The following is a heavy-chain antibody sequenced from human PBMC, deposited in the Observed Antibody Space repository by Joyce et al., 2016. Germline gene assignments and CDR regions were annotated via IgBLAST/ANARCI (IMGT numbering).Heavy chain of an antibody. V-gene: IGHV3-49*05. CDR1: GLIFGDYA. CDR2: MISKAYGGTT. J-gene: IGHJ5*02. CDR3: TRIGDCSGGSCYEGWFDP. D-gene: IGHD2-15*01. Sequence: ELQLVESGGGLVKPGGYLRLSCTSSGLIFGDYAMNWCRQAPGKGHDWVGFMISKAYGGTTDYASSVKGRCTISRDDSKSIAYLQMNSLKTEDTAVYYCTRIGDCSGGSCYEGWFDPWGQGTLVTVSS.